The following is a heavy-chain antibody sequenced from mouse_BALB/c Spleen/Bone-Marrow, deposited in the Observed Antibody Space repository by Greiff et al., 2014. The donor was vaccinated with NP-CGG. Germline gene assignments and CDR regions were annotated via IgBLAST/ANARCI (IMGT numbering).Heavy chain of an antibody. Sequence: EVKVEESGGGLVQPGGSLRLSCATSGFTFTDYYMSWVRQPPGKALEWLSFIRNKDNGYTTEYSASVKGQVTITRDNSQSILYLQMNTLRAEDSAAYYCARDVGNYVRFAYWGQGTLVTVSA. CDR3: ARDVGNYVRFAY. CDR2: IRNKDNGYTT. V-gene: IGHV7-3*02. J-gene: IGHJ3*01. CDR1: GFTFTDYY. D-gene: IGHD2-1*01.